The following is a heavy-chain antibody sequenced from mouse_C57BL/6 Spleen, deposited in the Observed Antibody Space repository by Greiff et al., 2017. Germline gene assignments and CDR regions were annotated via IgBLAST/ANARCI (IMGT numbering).Heavy chain of an antibody. CDR1: GYSFTDYN. V-gene: IGHV1-39*01. J-gene: IGHJ4*01. Sequence: VQLQQSGPELVKPGASVKISCKASGYSFTDYNMNWVKQSNGKSLEWIGVITPNYGTTSYNPKFKGKATLTVDHSSSTAYMQLNSLTSEESAVYYWAKTYGYDEGLDAMDYWGQGTSVTVSS. D-gene: IGHD2-2*01. CDR2: ITPNYGTT. CDR3: AKTYGYDEGLDAMDY.